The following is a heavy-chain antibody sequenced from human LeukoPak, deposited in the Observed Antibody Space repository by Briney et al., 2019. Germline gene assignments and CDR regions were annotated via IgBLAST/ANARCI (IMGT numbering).Heavy chain of an antibody. CDR1: GGTFNTYV. D-gene: IGHD5-12*01. V-gene: IGHV1-69*13. Sequence: GASVKVSCKASGGASGGTFNTYVINWLRQAPGQGLEWMGGIVPIFGRANYAQKFQGRVTITADEPTSTVYMEVSGLRSEDTAIYYCAFRVAMIDQRNWFDPWGQGTQVTVAS. J-gene: IGHJ5*02. CDR2: IVPIFGRA. CDR3: AFRVAMIDQRNWFDP.